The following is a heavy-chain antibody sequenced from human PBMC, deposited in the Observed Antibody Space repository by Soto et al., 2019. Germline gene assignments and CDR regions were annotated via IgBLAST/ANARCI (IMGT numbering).Heavy chain of an antibody. J-gene: IGHJ6*02. Sequence: GGSLRLSCAASGFTVSSNYMSWVRQAPGKGLEWVSVIYSGGSTDYADSVKGRFTISRDNSKNTLYLQMNSLRAEDTAVYYCARSYGNYRGMDVWGQGTTVTVAS. CDR3: ARSYGNYRGMDV. V-gene: IGHV3-53*01. CDR2: IYSGGST. CDR1: GFTVSSNY. D-gene: IGHD4-17*01.